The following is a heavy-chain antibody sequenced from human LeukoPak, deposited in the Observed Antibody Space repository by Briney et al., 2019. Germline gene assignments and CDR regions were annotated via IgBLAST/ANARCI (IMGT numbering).Heavy chain of an antibody. V-gene: IGHV1-18*01. CDR1: GYSFSGHG. Sequence: ASVKVSCKASGYSFSGHGITWVRQAPGQGLEWMGWISAYNGNTKYAQNLQGRVTMTTDISTSTAYMELRSLRSDDTAVYYCARLGADCGSAGCYTYPYYGLDVWGQGTTVTVSS. CDR2: ISAYNGNT. CDR3: ARLGADCGSAGCYTYPYYGLDV. D-gene: IGHD2-2*02. J-gene: IGHJ6*02.